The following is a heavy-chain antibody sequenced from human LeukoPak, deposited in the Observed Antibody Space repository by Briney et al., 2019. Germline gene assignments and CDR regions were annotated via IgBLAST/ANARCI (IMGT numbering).Heavy chain of an antibody. CDR2: ISYDGSNK. CDR1: GFTFSSYA. J-gene: IGHJ3*02. D-gene: IGHD5-12*01. CDR3: ARETDIVATRGAFDI. Sequence: PGGSLRLSCAASGFTFSSYAMHWVRQAPGKGLEWVAVISYDGSNKYYADSVKGRFTISRDNSKNTLYLQMNSLRAEDTAVYYCARETDIVATRGAFDIWGQGTMVTFSS. V-gene: IGHV3-30-3*01.